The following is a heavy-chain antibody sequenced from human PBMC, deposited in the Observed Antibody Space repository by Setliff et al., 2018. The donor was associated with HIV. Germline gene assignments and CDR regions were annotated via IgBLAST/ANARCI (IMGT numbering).Heavy chain of an antibody. D-gene: IGHD3-10*01. CDR2: IGQDGSEN. CDR1: GFTFSSFW. V-gene: IGHV3-7*02. CDR3: ATLPSRDMDV. J-gene: IGHJ6*02. Sequence: LSCAASGFTFSSFWMSWVRQAPGKGLEWVANIGQDGSENYYVDSVKGRFTISRDNAKNSLYLQMNSLRAEDTAVYYCATLPSRDMDVWGQGTTVTVSS.